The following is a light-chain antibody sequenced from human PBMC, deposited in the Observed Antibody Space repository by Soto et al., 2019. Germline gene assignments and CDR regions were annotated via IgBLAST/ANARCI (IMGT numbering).Light chain of an antibody. Sequence: QSVLTQPPSASGTAGQVVTISCSGGGSNIGSNSVYWYQHLPRMAPKLLIYYNNQRPSGVPDRFSGSRSGTSASLAIVGLRSEDEAVYYCAAWDASLSACVFGNGTKVTV. J-gene: IGLJ1*01. CDR1: GSNIGSNS. CDR2: YNN. V-gene: IGLV1-47*02. CDR3: AAWDASLSACV.